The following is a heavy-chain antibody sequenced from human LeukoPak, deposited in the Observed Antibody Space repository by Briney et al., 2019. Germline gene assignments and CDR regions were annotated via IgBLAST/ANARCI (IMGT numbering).Heavy chain of an antibody. CDR1: GYSFTNYA. CDR2: IHPTTGNP. Sequence: ASVKVSCKASGYSFTNYAMNWVRQAPGQGLEFMGWIHPTTGNPAYAQGFSGRFVFSLDTSVTTTYLQINDLKAEDTAVYFCARALDSLGGLSLPGYWGQGTLVTVSS. J-gene: IGHJ4*02. V-gene: IGHV7-4-1*02. D-gene: IGHD3-16*02. CDR3: ARALDSLGGLSLPGY.